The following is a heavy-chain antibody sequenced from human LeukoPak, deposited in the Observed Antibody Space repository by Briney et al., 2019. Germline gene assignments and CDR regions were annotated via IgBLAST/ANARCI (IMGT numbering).Heavy chain of an antibody. J-gene: IGHJ4*02. CDR2: ISGSGDST. CDR3: ARVGRSGGVFDS. Sequence: PGGSLRLSCAASGFTFSSYAMTWVRQAPWKGLEWLSTISGSGDSTYYADSVKGRFTISRDNAKNSLYLQMNSLRAEDTAVYYCARVGRSGGVFDSWGQGTLVTVSS. CDR1: GFTFSSYA. V-gene: IGHV3-23*01. D-gene: IGHD3-10*01.